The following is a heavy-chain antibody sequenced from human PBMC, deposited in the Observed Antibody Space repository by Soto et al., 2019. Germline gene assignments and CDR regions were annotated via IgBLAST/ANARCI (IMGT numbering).Heavy chain of an antibody. D-gene: IGHD3-22*01. CDR3: ARDLGYYDSSGH. V-gene: IGHV3-33*01. CDR2: IWYDGSNK. J-gene: IGHJ4*02. CDR1: GFTFSTYG. Sequence: PXGSLRLSCAASGFTFSTYGMHWVRQAPGKGLEWVAVIWYDGSNKYYADSVKGRFTISRDNSKNTLYLQMNSLRAEDTAVYYCARDLGYYDSSGHWGQGTLVTVSS.